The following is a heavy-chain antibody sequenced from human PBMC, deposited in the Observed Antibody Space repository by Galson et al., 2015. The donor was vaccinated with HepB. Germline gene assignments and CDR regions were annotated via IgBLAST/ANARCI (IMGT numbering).Heavy chain of an antibody. V-gene: IGHV3-33*01. Sequence: SLRLSCAASGFTFSSYGMHWVRQAPGKGLEWVALIWFDGDKKYYGDSVKGRFTISRDNSKNTLYLQMNSLRAEDTAVYYCVRDKLRPSGYYMDVWGKGTTVTVSS. CDR2: IWFDGDKK. CDR3: VRDKLRPSGYYMDV. CDR1: GFTFSSYG. J-gene: IGHJ6*03. D-gene: IGHD3-16*01.